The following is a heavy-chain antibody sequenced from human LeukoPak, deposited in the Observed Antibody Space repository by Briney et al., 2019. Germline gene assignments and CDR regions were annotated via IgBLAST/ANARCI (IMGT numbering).Heavy chain of an antibody. D-gene: IGHD5-24*01. Sequence: GGSLRLSCAASGFTSSSYGMHWVRQAPGKGLEWVAVIWYDGSNKYYADSVKGRFTISRDNSKNTLYLQMNSLRAEDTAVYYCARGIVEMATTKFDYWGQGTLVTVPS. V-gene: IGHV3-33*01. J-gene: IGHJ4*02. CDR2: IWYDGSNK. CDR3: ARGIVEMATTKFDY. CDR1: GFTSSSYG.